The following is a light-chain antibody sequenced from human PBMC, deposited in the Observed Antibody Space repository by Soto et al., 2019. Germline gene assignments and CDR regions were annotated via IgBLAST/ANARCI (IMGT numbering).Light chain of an antibody. Sequence: QSALTQPPSVSGSPGQSVTISCTGSNTDVGSYNRVSWYQLPPGTAPKLLIYEVTNRPSGVPDRFSGSKSGNTASLTISGLQAEDEADYYCSSFTRSSTWVFGGGTKQTVL. CDR2: EVT. V-gene: IGLV2-18*02. CDR1: NTDVGSYNR. CDR3: SSFTRSSTWV. J-gene: IGLJ3*02.